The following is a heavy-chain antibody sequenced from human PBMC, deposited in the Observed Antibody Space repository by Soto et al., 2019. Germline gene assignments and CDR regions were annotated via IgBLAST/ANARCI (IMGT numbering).Heavy chain of an antibody. Sequence: AVKVSCKASGGTFSSYAISWVRQAPGQGLEWMGGIIPIFGTANYAQKFQGRVTITADKSTSTAYMELSSLRSEDTAVYYCASGTIVRGVERNYYYGMDVWGQGTPVTVSS. D-gene: IGHD3-10*01. CDR3: ASGTIVRGVERNYYYGMDV. J-gene: IGHJ6*02. CDR2: IIPIFGTA. V-gene: IGHV1-69*06. CDR1: GGTFSSYA.